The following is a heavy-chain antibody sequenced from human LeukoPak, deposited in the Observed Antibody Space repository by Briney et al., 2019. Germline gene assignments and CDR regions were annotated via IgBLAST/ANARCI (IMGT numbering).Heavy chain of an antibody. CDR2: IRYDESHR. CDR1: GFTFNRYG. V-gene: IGHV3-30*02. Sequence: GGSLRLSCAASGFTFNRYGMHWVRQAPGKGLECVAFIRYDESHRFYGDSVRGRFTISRDNSKNTLYLQMNSLRAEDTAVYYCAKDYSTNNWNEVIGYWGQGTLVTVSS. CDR3: AKDYSTNNWNEVIGY. D-gene: IGHD1-20*01. J-gene: IGHJ4*02.